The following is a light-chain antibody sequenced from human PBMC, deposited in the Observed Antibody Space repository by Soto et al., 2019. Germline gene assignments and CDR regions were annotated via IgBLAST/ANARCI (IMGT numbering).Light chain of an antibody. CDR2: EVS. V-gene: IGLV2-14*01. CDR3: SSYTSSSTLL. Sequence: QSALTQPASVSGSPGQSITISCTGTSSDVGGYNYVSWYQHHPGKAPKLMIYEVSNRPSGVSNRFSGSKSGNTACLTISGLQAEDEADYCCSSYTSSSTLLFGGGTKLTVL. J-gene: IGLJ2*01. CDR1: SSDVGGYNY.